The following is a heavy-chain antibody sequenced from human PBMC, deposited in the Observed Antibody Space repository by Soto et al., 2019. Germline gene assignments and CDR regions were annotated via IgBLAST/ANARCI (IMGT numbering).Heavy chain of an antibody. CDR1: GYSFTSYW. CDR3: ATLAGSGSYRDLYFDN. J-gene: IGHJ4*02. CDR2: IFPGDSYT. D-gene: IGHD1-26*01. Sequence: GESLKISCKGSGYSFTSYWISWVRQLPGKGLEWMGIIFPGDSYTTYSPSFQGQVTVSADQSISTVYLQWSGLKASDTAMYYCATLAGSGSYRDLYFDNWGQGTPVTVSS. V-gene: IGHV5-51*01.